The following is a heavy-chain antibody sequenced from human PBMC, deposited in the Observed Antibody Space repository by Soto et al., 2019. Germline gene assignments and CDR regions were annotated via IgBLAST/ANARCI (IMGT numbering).Heavy chain of an antibody. J-gene: IGHJ4*02. D-gene: IGHD7-27*01. CDR1: GGSVSSGSYY. CDR2: IYYSGST. Sequence: SETLSLTCTVSGGSVSSGSYYWSWIRQPPGKGLEWIGYIYYSGSTNYNPSLKSRVTISVDTSKNQFSLKLSSVTAADTAAYYCARVTGNYFDYWGQGTLVTVSS. V-gene: IGHV4-61*01. CDR3: ARVTGNYFDY.